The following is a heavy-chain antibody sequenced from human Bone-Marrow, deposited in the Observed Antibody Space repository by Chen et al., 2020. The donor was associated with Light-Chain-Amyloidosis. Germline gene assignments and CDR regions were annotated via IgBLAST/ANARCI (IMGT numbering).Heavy chain of an antibody. D-gene: IGHD3-22*01. CDR3: ATNYYGGPLDF. V-gene: IGHV3-23*01. CDR2: IGGIDDNT. Sequence: EMQLLESGGGLEQPGGSLRLSCAASGVRFRTTAMTWVRQAPGKGLEWISTIGGIDDNTYYADSVRGRFTISRDNSRNTLYLQMNSLRVEDTAVYYCATNYYGGPLDFWGQGTLVTVSS. CDR1: GVRFRTTA. J-gene: IGHJ4*02.